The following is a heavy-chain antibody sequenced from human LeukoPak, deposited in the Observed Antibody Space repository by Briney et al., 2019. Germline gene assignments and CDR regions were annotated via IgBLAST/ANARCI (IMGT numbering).Heavy chain of an antibody. CDR3: ARRSGIAVAGAFDY. CDR2: ISGSDGST. J-gene: IGHJ4*02. Sequence: PGGSLRLSCAASGFTFSNYAMNWVRQAPGKGLEWVSGISGSDGSTYYADSVKGRFTISRDNSKNTLYLQMNSLRAEDTAVYYCARRSGIAVAGAFDYWGQGTLVTVSS. V-gene: IGHV3-23*01. D-gene: IGHD6-19*01. CDR1: GFTFSNYA.